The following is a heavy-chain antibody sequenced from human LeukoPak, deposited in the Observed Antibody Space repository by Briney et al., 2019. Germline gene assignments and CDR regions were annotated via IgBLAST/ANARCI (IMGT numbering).Heavy chain of an antibody. CDR3: AGRVAPGDPGSYYYYGMDV. J-gene: IGHJ6*02. D-gene: IGHD3-16*01. CDR1: GFSLSTSAVG. V-gene: IGHV2-5*02. CDR2: IYWDNDK. Sequence: ESGPTLVKPTQTLTLTCTFSGFSLSTSAVGVGWIRQPPGKALEWLALIYWDNDKRYSPSLKSRLTITKDTSKNQVVLTMTNMDPVDTATYYCAGRVAPGDPGSYYYYGMDVWGQGTTVTVSS.